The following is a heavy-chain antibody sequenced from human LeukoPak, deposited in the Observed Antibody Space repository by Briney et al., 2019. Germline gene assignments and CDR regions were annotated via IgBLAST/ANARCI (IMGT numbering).Heavy chain of an antibody. V-gene: IGHV4-59*01. Sequence: SETLSLTCTVSVGSISSYYWSWIRQPPGKGLEWIGYIYYSGSTNYSPSLKSRVTISVDTSKNQFSLKLNSVTAADTAVYYCAGGGDSGGYYYPMFDYWGQGTLVTVSS. CDR1: VGSISSYY. CDR2: IYYSGST. CDR3: AGGGDSGGYYYPMFDY. J-gene: IGHJ4*02. D-gene: IGHD3-22*01.